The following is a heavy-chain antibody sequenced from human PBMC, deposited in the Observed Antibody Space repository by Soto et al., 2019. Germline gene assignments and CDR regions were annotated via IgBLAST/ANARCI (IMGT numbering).Heavy chain of an antibody. CDR1: GDSISNGYYT. V-gene: IGHV4-30-4*01. CDR2: IYNSVNT. CDR3: ARGPSGDKVDY. Sequence: QVQLQESGPGLVEPSQTLSLTCTVSGDSISNGYYTWSWIRQPPGKDLEWIGHIYNSVNTYSNPSLKSRFTISADTSKIQFSLKLSSVTAADTAVYYCARGPSGDKVDYWGQGTLVTVSS. J-gene: IGHJ4*02. D-gene: IGHD3-10*01.